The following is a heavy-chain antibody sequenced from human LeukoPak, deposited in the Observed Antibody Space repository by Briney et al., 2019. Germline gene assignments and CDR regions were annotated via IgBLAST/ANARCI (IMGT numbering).Heavy chain of an antibody. D-gene: IGHD3-9*01. CDR3: ARVDLLNGYYFFDY. Sequence: ASVEVSCKASGYTFSSYGISWVRQAPGQGLEWVGWIRPNNGNTNYAQKFQGRVIMTTDTSTSTAYMELRSLRSDETAVYYCARVDLLNGYYFFDYWGQGTLVTVSS. CDR1: GYTFSSYG. V-gene: IGHV1-18*01. CDR2: IRPNNGNT. J-gene: IGHJ4*02.